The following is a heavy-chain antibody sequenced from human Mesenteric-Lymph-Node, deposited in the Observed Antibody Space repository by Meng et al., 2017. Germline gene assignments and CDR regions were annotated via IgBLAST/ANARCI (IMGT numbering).Heavy chain of an antibody. V-gene: IGHV3-74*01. Sequence: EVRLVWPGGGLVRPGGSLRLSCAASGFTFSSYWMHWVRQAPGKGLVWVSRSNPDGSGTFYADSVKGRFTISRDNTKNTLYLQMNSLRAEDTAVYYCARGPSHWGQGTLVTVSS. CDR1: GFTFSSYW. CDR3: ARGPSH. J-gene: IGHJ4*02. CDR2: SNPDGSGT.